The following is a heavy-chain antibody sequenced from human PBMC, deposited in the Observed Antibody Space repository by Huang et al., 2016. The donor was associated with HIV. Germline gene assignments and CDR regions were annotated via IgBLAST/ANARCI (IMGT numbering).Heavy chain of an antibody. CDR2: ISGSGGRT. J-gene: IGHJ3*02. D-gene: IGHD2-15*01. V-gene: IGHV3-23*01. CDR1: GFTFSSYA. Sequence: EVQLLESGGGLVQPGGSLRLSCAASGFTFSSYAMRWVRQVPGEGREWVSVISGSGGRTYYAGSVKGRFTISRDNSKNTLYVQMNSLRAEDTAVYYCARLGYCSGGSCYVDAFDIWGQGTMVTVSS. CDR3: ARLGYCSGGSCYVDAFDI.